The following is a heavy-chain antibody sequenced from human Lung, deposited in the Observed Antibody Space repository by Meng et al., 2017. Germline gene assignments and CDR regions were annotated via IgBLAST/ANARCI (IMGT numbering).Heavy chain of an antibody. Sequence: QVRLSRWSHRLLSPSDTLSLPCVVSGGAFSDYYWSWSRQPPGKGLEWIGEINHSGSTNYNPSLESRATISVDTSQNNLSLKLSSVTAADSAVYYCARGPTTMAHDFDYWGQGTLVTVSS. CDR3: ARGPTTMAHDFDY. J-gene: IGHJ4*02. CDR1: GGAFSDYY. D-gene: IGHD4-11*01. V-gene: IGHV4-34*01. CDR2: INHSGST.